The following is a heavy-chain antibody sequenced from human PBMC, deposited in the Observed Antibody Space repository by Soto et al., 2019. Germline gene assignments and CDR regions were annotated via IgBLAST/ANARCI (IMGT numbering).Heavy chain of an antibody. D-gene: IGHD2-2*01. J-gene: IGHJ5*02. V-gene: IGHV3-48*03. CDR3: ARDVALTPVVPAASNWFDP. CDR2: ISSSGSTI. CDR1: GFTFSSYE. Sequence: EVQLVESGGGLVQPGGSLRLSCAASGFTFSSYEMNWVRQAPGKGLEWVSYISSSGSTIYYADSVKGRFTISRDNAKNSLYLQMNSLRAEDTAVYYCARDVALTPVVPAASNWFDPWGQGTLVTVSS.